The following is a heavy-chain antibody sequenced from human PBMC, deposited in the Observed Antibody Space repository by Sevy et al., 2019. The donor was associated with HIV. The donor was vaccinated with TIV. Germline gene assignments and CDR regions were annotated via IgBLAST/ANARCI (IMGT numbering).Heavy chain of an antibody. Sequence: SETLSLTCTVSGGSISSSSYYWGWIHQPPGKGLEWIGSIYYTGSTYYNPSLKSRVTISVDRTKNQFSLKLSSVTAAETAIYYCARPETVITLGDFDIWGQGTMVTVSS. CDR1: GGSISSSSYY. V-gene: IGHV4-39*01. J-gene: IGHJ3*02. D-gene: IGHD3-22*01. CDR3: ARPETVITLGDFDI. CDR2: IYYTGST.